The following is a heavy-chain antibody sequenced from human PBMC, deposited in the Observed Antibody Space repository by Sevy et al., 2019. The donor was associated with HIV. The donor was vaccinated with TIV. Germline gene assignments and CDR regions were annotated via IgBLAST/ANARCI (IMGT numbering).Heavy chain of an antibody. J-gene: IGHJ4*02. CDR1: GFTFGDYA. CDR2: IRSKAYGGTT. CDR3: TRDFGRYSDPGCYFDY. V-gene: IGHV3-49*03. D-gene: IGHD1-26*01. Sequence: GRSLRLSCTASGFTFGDYAMSWFRQAPGKGLEWVGFIRSKAYGGTTEYAASVKGRFTISRDDSKSIAYLQMNSLKTEDTAVYYCTRDFGRYSDPGCYFDYWGQGTLVTVSS.